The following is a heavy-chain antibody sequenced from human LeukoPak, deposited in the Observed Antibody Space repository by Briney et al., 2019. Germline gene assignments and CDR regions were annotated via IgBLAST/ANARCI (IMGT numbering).Heavy chain of an antibody. Sequence: MSSETLSLTCTVSGGSISSYYWSWIRQPPGKGLEWIGYIYYSGSTNYNPSLKSRVTISVDTSKNQFSLKLSSVTAADTAVYYCARHAAPPGDDWFDPWGQGTLVTVSS. CDR3: ARHAAPPGDDWFDP. CDR1: GGSISSYY. D-gene: IGHD2-15*01. CDR2: IYYSGST. J-gene: IGHJ5*02. V-gene: IGHV4-59*08.